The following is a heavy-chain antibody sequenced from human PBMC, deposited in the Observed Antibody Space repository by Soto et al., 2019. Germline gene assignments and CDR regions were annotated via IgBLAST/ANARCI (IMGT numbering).Heavy chain of an antibody. V-gene: IGHV3-23*01. Sequence: EVQLLESGGGLVQPGGSLRLSCAASGFTFSSYAMSWVRQAPGKGLEWVSAISGSGGSTYYADSVKGRFTISRDNSKNPLYLQMNSLRAEDTAVYYCAKDGGGGSGWYGDYFDYWGQGTLVTVSS. CDR1: GFTFSSYA. CDR2: ISGSGGST. J-gene: IGHJ4*02. D-gene: IGHD6-19*01. CDR3: AKDGGGGSGWYGDYFDY.